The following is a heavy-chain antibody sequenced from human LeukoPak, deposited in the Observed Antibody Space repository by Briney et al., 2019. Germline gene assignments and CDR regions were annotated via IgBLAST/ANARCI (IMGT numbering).Heavy chain of an antibody. Sequence: ASVTVSCKASGYTFTSYGISWVRQAPGQGLEWMGWISAYNGNTNYAQKLQGRVTMTTDTSTSTAYMELRSLRSDDTAVYYCARDTFLYCSSTSCFHFDYWGQGTLVTVSS. CDR2: ISAYNGNT. D-gene: IGHD2-2*01. V-gene: IGHV1-18*01. CDR1: GYTFTSYG. J-gene: IGHJ4*02. CDR3: ARDTFLYCSSTSCFHFDY.